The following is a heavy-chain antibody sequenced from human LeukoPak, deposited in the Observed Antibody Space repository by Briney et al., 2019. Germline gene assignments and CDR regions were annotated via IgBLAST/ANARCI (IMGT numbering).Heavy chain of an antibody. J-gene: IGHJ4*02. CDR2: IKSDGTTT. Sequence: GGSLRLSCAASGFTFSSYWMHWVRQAPGKGLVWVSRIKSDGTTTTYADSVQGRFTVSRDHAKSTLYLQMNSLRAEDTAVYYCARAFGNSGYYYFDYWGQGTLVTVSS. D-gene: IGHD5-12*01. CDR1: GFTFSSYW. CDR3: ARAFGNSGYYYFDY. V-gene: IGHV3-74*01.